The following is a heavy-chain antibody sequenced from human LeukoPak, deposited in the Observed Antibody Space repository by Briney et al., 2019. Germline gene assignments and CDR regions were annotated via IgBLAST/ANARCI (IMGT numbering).Heavy chain of an antibody. D-gene: IGHD3-10*01. V-gene: IGHV4-59*11. Sequence: PSETLSLTCTVSGGSISSHVWGWVRQPPGKGLEWIGSINYTGSTNYHPSLKSRITMSVDTSKNQFSLILSSVTAADTAVYYCARSYNSGSYYPYCFDYWGQGTLVTASS. CDR3: ARSYNSGSYYPYCFDY. CDR1: GGSISSHV. J-gene: IGHJ4*02. CDR2: INYTGST.